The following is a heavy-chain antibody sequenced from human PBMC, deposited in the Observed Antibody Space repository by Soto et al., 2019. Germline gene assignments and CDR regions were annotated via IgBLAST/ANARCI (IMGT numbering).Heavy chain of an antibody. D-gene: IGHD5-18*01. CDR3: ASLYGYSYGFGYYYYGMDV. CDR2: IIPIFGTA. J-gene: IGHJ6*02. V-gene: IGHV1-69*13. Sequence: SVKVSCKASGGTFSSYAISWVRQAPGQGLEWMGGIIPIFGTANYAQKFQGRVTITADESTSTAYMELSSLRSEDTAVYYCASLYGYSYGFGYYYYGMDVWGQGTTVTVSS. CDR1: GGTFSSYA.